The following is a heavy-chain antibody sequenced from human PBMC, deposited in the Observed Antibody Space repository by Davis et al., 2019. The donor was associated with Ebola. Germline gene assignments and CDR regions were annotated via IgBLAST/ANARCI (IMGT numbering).Heavy chain of an antibody. V-gene: IGHV4-34*01. Sequence: MPSETLSLTCAVYGGSLRGHYWSWFRQPPGKGLEWIGEINHSGTTNYNPSLKSRVTISVDTSKNQFSLKLSSVTAADTAVYYCARHDYDFWSGYYGENLFDPWGQGTLVTVSS. CDR3: ARHDYDFWSGYYGENLFDP. J-gene: IGHJ5*02. D-gene: IGHD3-3*01. CDR1: GGSLRGHY. CDR2: INHSGTT.